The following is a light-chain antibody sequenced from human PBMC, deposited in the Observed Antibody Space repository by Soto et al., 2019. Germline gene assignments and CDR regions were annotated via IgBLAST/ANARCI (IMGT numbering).Light chain of an antibody. CDR3: QPFGDSPLWA. V-gene: IGKV3-20*01. Sequence: EIVLTQSPGTLSLSPGERATLSCRASQSVGSGHLAWYQQKPGQTPRLLIYGASSRATGIPDRFSGSGSGTDFTLTITRLEPEDFGVYYCQPFGDSPLWAFGQGTKVEI. CDR1: QSVGSGH. J-gene: IGKJ1*01. CDR2: GAS.